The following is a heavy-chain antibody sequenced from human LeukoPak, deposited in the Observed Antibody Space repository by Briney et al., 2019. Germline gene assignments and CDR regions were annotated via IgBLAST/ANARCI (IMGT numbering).Heavy chain of an antibody. D-gene: IGHD2-15*01. V-gene: IGHV4-34*01. CDR1: GGSFSGYY. J-gene: IGHJ4*02. CDR3: ARGPLRVGTDY. Sequence: PSETLSLTCAVYGGSFSGYYWSWIRQPPGKGLEWIGEINHSGSTNYNPSLKSRVTISVDTSKIQFSLKLSSVTAADTAVYYCARGPLRVGTDYWGQGILVTVSS. CDR2: INHSGST.